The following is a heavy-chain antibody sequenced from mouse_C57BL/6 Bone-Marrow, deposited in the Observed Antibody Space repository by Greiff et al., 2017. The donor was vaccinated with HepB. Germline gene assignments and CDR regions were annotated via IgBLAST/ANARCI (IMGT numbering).Heavy chain of an antibody. D-gene: IGHD1-1*02. CDR3: ARYGY. V-gene: IGHV1-59*01. CDR2: IDPSDSYT. Sequence: QVQLQQPGAELVRPGTSVKLSCKASGYTFTSYWMHWVKQRPGQGLEWIGVIDPSDSYTNYNQKFKGKATLTVDTSSSTAYMQLSSLTSEDSAVYYCARYGYWGQGTTLTVSS. CDR1: GYTFTSYW. J-gene: IGHJ2*01.